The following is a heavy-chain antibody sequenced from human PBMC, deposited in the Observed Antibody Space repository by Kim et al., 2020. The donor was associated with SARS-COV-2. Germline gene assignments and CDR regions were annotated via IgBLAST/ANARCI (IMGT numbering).Heavy chain of an antibody. D-gene: IGHD6-13*01. CDR3: AKEGSSWPQDYYGMDV. V-gene: IGHV3-23*01. CDR2: ISGSGGST. CDR1: GFTFSSYA. J-gene: IGHJ6*02. Sequence: GGSLRLSCAASGFTFSSYAMSWVRQAPGKGLEWVSAISGSGGSTYYADSVKGRFTISRDNSKNTLHLQVNSLRAEDTAVYYCAKEGSSWPQDYYGMDVWGQGTTVTVSS.